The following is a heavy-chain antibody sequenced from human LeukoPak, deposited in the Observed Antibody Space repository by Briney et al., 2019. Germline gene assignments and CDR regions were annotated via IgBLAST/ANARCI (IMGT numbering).Heavy chain of an antibody. CDR1: GFTFSSYW. Sequence: GGSLRLSCAASGFTFSSYWMHWVRQAPGKGLVWVSRITNDGSSTTYADSVKGRFTISRDNAKNMLYLQVNSLRAEDTAVYYCASLLVAGVASVDYWGQGTLVTVSS. D-gene: IGHD6-19*01. V-gene: IGHV3-74*01. CDR3: ASLLVAGVASVDY. J-gene: IGHJ4*02. CDR2: ITNDGSST.